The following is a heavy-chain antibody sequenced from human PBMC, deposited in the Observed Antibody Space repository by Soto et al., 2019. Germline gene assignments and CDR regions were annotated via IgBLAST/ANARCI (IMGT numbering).Heavy chain of an antibody. CDR1: GYTFRSYG. J-gene: IGHJ2*01. Sequence: SGKVSLKAAGYTFRSYGISWVRQAPGQGLEWMGWISAYNGNTNYAQKLQGRVTMTTDTSTSTAYMELRSLRSDDTAVYYCARNMIADWYFDLWGRGTLVTVSS. CDR3: ARNMIADWYFDL. D-gene: IGHD3-22*01. V-gene: IGHV1-18*04. CDR2: ISAYNGNT.